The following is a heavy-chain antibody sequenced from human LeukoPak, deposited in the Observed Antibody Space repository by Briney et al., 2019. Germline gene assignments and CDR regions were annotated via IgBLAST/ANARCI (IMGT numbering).Heavy chain of an antibody. J-gene: IGHJ4*02. V-gene: IGHV1-18*01. D-gene: IGHD2/OR15-2a*01. CDR3: ARARSRASTWHWDH. CDR2: ISTLYGNK. CDR1: GYTFTDYG. Sequence: ASVKVSCKASGYTFTDYGINWVRQAPGQGPEWMGWISTLYGNKNFAQKFQGRVTMTSDTSTSTAYLELASLTSDDSAIYYCARARSRASTWHWDHWGQGTLVTVSS.